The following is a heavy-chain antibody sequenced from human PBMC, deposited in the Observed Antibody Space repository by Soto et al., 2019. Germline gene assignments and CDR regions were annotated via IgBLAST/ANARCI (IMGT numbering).Heavy chain of an antibody. D-gene: IGHD4-4*01. Sequence: ASVKVSCKASGYTFTSYAMHWVRQAPGQRLEWMGWINAGNGNTKYSQKFQGRVTITRDTSASTAYMELSSLTSEDTAVYYFARDDSGFIGSNYIDYFNYWGKGALVTVSS. J-gene: IGHJ4*02. CDR2: INAGNGNT. V-gene: IGHV1-3*01. CDR1: GYTFTSYA. CDR3: ARDDSGFIGSNYIDYFNY.